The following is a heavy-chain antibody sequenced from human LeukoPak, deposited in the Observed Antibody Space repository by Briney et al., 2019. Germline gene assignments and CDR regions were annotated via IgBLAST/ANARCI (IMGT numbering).Heavy chain of an antibody. CDR3: AMYCSSTSCPKGGGHFDY. CDR2: IYYSGST. V-gene: IGHV4-59*01. Sequence: SETLSLTCTVSGGSISSYYWSWIRQPPGKGLEWIGYIYYSGSTNYNPSLKSRVTISVDTSKNQFSLKLSSVTAADTAVYYCAMYCSSTSCPKGGGHFDYWGQGTLVTVSS. J-gene: IGHJ4*02. D-gene: IGHD2-2*01. CDR1: GGSISSYY.